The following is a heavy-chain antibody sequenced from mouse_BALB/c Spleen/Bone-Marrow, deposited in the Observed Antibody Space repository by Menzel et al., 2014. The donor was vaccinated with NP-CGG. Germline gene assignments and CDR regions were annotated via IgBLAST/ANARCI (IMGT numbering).Heavy chain of an antibody. Sequence: QVQLQQSGPGLVQPSQSLSITCTVSGLSLTNYGVHWVRLSPGKGLEWLGVIWNSGNTNYNAAFISRLSINMDNSKSQVFFKMNSLQANDTAVYYCARNYEGVGAMDYWGQGTSVTVSS. V-gene: IGHV2-2*02. J-gene: IGHJ4*01. CDR2: IWNSGNT. D-gene: IGHD1-1*01. CDR1: GLSLTNYG. CDR3: ARNYEGVGAMDY.